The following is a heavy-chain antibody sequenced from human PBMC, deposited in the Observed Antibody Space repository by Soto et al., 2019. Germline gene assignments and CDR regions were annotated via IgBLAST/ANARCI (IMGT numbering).Heavy chain of an antibody. J-gene: IGHJ4*02. CDR2: IGTAGDT. CDR1: GFTFSSYD. Sequence: EVQLVESGGGLVQPGGSLRLSCAASGFTFSSYDMHWVRQATGKGLEWVSAIGTAGDTYYPGSVKGRFTISRENAKNSLYLQMNRLRAGDTAVYCCEGGSSGGGGGGYWGQGTLVTVSS. CDR3: EGGSSGGGGGGY. D-gene: IGHD3-10*01. V-gene: IGHV3-13*01.